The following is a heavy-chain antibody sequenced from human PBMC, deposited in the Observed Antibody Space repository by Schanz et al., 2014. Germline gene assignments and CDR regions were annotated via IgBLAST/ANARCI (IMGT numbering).Heavy chain of an antibody. CDR3: TTFNNRDALYI. J-gene: IGHJ3*02. V-gene: IGHV3-15*04. Sequence: EVRLVESGGGLVEPGGSLRLSCSGSGFTFSEVYMSWVRQAPGKGLEWVGRIENNANGATTDYAAPVKGRFTVSRDDSRNTLYLQRNTLRTDDTALYYCTTFNNRDALYIWGQGTMVSVSS. CDR2: IENNANGATT. D-gene: IGHD1-20*01. CDR1: GFTFSEVY.